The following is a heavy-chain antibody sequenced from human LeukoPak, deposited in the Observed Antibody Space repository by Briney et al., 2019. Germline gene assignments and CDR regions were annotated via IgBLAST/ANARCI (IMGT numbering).Heavy chain of an antibody. J-gene: IGHJ3*02. V-gene: IGHV1-8*01. CDR3: ARERSSLDDAFDI. CDR2: MNPNSGNT. D-gene: IGHD5-24*01. CDR1: GYSLTNYD. Sequence: ASVKVSCTASGYSLTNYDINWVRQAPGQGLEWMGWMNPNSGNTGYAQKFQGRVTMTRNTSISTAYMELSSLRSEDTAVYYCARERSSLDDAFDIWGQGTMVTVSS.